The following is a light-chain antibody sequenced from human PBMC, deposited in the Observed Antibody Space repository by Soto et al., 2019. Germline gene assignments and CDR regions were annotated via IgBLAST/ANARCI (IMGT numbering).Light chain of an antibody. V-gene: IGLV1-40*01. J-gene: IGLJ1*01. Sequence: QSVLTQPPSVSGAPGQRVTISCTGSSSNIGAGYDVHWYQQLPGTAPKLLIYGNSNRPSGVPDRFSGSKSGTSASLAITGLQAEDESDYYCQSYDSLLSGSRVFGTGTKLTVL. CDR1: SSNIGAGYD. CDR2: GNS. CDR3: QSYDSLLSGSRV.